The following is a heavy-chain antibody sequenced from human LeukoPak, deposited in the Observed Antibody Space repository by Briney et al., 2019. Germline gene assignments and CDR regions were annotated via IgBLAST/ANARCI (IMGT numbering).Heavy chain of an antibody. J-gene: IGHJ4*02. D-gene: IGHD3-3*01. CDR2: INHSGST. CDR3: ASHLRFLEWSNFDY. Sequence: SETLSLTCAVYGGSFSGYYWSWLRQPPGKGLEWIGEINHSGSTNYNPSLKSRVTISVDTSKNQFSLKLSSVTAADTAVYYCASHLRFLEWSNFDYWGQGTLVTVSS. CDR1: GGSFSGYY. V-gene: IGHV4-34*01.